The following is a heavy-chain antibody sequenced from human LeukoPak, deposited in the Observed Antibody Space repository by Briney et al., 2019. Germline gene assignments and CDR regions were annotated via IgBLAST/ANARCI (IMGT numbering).Heavy chain of an antibody. CDR3: ARGGIAAAGRAV. V-gene: IGHV3-21*01. CDR2: ISSSSSYI. J-gene: IGHJ4*02. CDR1: GFIFNDYG. Sequence: GGSLRLSCAGSGFIFNDYGMHWVRQAPGKGLEWVSSISSSSSYIYYADSVKGRFTISRDNAKNSLYLQMNSLRAEDTAVYYCARGGIAAAGRAVWGQGTLVTVSS. D-gene: IGHD6-13*01.